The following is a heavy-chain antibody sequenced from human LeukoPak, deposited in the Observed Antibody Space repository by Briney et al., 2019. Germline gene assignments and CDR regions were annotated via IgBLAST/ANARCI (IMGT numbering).Heavy chain of an antibody. J-gene: IGHJ6*03. D-gene: IGHD6-6*01. V-gene: IGHV3-7*01. CDR2: IKQDGSEK. CDR3: ARDSSERATRYSSSYYYYMDV. CDR1: GFIVSSNY. Sequence: GGSLRLSCAASGFIVSSNYMSWVRQAPGKGLEWVANIKQDGSEKYYVDSVKGRFTISRDNAKNSLYLQMNSLRAEDTAVYYCARDSSERATRYSSSYYYYMDVWGKGTTVTVSS.